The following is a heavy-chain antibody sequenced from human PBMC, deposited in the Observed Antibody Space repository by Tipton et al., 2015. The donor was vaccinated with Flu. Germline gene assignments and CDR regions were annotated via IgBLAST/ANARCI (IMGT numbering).Heavy chain of an antibody. J-gene: IGHJ3*02. CDR2: IWGDGSNI. Sequence: SLRLSCAASGFTFSISAMHWVRQAPGKGLEWVAIIWGDGSNIFYGDSVKGRFTISRDNSKNTLYLEMTSLRVEDTAVYYCAKEDIGMANNDLDMWGQGTMVTVSS. CDR3: AKEDIGMANNDLDM. V-gene: IGHV3-33*06. CDR1: GFTFSISA. D-gene: IGHD5-24*01.